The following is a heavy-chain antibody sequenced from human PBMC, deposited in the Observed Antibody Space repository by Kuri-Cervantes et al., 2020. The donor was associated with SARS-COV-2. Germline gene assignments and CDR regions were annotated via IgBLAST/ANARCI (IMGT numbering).Heavy chain of an antibody. CDR2: INPSGGGT. CDR3: ARDPTTVTTGIGMDV. CDR1: GYTFTTYY. J-gene: IGHJ6*02. D-gene: IGHD4-17*01. V-gene: IGHV1-46*01. Sequence: ASVKVSCKASGYTFTTYYIHWVRQAPGQGLEWMGIINPSGGGTSYAQKFQGRVAVTRDTPTSTVYMELSSLRSEDTAVYYCARDPTTVTTGIGMDVWGRGTTVTVSS.